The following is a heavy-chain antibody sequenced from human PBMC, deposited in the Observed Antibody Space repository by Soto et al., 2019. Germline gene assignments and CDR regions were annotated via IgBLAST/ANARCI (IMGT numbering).Heavy chain of an antibody. CDR3: ASKDSSGWIFDY. Sequence: PSETLSLTCTVSGGSISSSSYYWGWIRQPPGKGLEWIGSIYYSGSTYYNPSLKSRVTISVDTSKNQFSLKLSSVTAADTAVYYCASKDSSGWIFDYWGQGTLVTVSS. D-gene: IGHD6-19*01. CDR2: IYYSGST. V-gene: IGHV4-39*01. J-gene: IGHJ4*02. CDR1: GGSISSSSYY.